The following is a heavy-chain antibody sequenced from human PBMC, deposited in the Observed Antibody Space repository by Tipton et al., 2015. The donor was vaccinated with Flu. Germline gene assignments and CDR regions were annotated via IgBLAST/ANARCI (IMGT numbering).Heavy chain of an antibody. CDR1: GDSVSNFY. V-gene: IGHV4-59*08. CDR3: ARLQGLYYLDLPDYYYHSMDV. D-gene: IGHD3-3*01. Sequence: TLSLTCSVSGDSVSNFYWSWIRQPPGRGLEWIGYVHHPGRTNYNPSLTSRLTISLDTSKNQFSLRLTSVTAADAAVYYCARLQGLYYLDLPDYYYHSMDVWGQGTTVTVSS. CDR2: VHHPGRT. J-gene: IGHJ6*02.